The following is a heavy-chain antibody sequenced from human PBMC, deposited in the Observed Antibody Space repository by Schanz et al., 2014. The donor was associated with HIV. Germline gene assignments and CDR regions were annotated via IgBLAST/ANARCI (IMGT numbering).Heavy chain of an antibody. V-gene: IGHV1-2*02. CDR3: ARGASVAARGWFDP. J-gene: IGHJ5*02. Sequence: QVQLVQSGAEVKAPGASVKVSCKTSGYTFTGHYMHWIRQAPGQGLECMGWINPNSGATQYAQKFQDRVTMTREKSISTVYMGLTSLTPDDTAVYFCARGASVAARGWFDPWGQGTLIIVSS. D-gene: IGHD3-10*01. CDR1: GYTFTGHY. CDR2: INPNSGAT.